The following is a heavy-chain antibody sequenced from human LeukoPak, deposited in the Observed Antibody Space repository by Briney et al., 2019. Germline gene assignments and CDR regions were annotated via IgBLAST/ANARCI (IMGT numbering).Heavy chain of an antibody. Sequence: SETLSLTCAVSGGSISSSSGNCWTWVRQPPGKGLEWIGEIYHSGSTNYNPSLKSRVTISVDTSKNQFSLKLSSVTAADTAVYYCAREGSSSFRESAFDIWGQGTMVTVSS. J-gene: IGHJ3*02. CDR1: GGSISSSSGNC. V-gene: IGHV4-4*02. CDR2: IYHSGST. D-gene: IGHD6-6*01. CDR3: AREGSSSFRESAFDI.